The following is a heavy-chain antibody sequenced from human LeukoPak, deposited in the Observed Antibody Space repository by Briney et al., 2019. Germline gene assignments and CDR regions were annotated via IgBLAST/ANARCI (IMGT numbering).Heavy chain of an antibody. V-gene: IGHV3-11*06. CDR2: ISSGSSYT. CDR3: ARKYSSSWWVDY. D-gene: IGHD6-13*01. J-gene: IGHJ4*02. Sequence: PGGSLRLSCAASGFTFSDYYMSWIRQAPGKGLQWVSYISSGSSYTNYVDSVKGRFTISRDNAKNALYLQMNSLRAEDTALYHCARKYSSSWWVDYWGQGTLLTVSS. CDR1: GFTFSDYY.